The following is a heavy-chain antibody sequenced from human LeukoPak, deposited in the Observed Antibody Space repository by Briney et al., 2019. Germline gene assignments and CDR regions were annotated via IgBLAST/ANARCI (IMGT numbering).Heavy chain of an antibody. CDR1: GGSISGGVYY. J-gene: IGHJ4*02. V-gene: IGHV4-31*03. D-gene: IGHD3-10*01. CDR3: ARGTFGELFDY. CDR2: IYYSGST. Sequence: SQTLSLTCTVSGGSISGGVYYWSWIRLHPGKGLEWIGYIYYSGSTYYNPSLKSRVTISVDTSKNQFSLKLSSVTAADTAVYYCARGTFGELFDYWGQGTLVTVSS.